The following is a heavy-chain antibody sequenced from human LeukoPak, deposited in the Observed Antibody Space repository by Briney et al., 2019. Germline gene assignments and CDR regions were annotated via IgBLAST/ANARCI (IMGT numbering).Heavy chain of an antibody. V-gene: IGHV4-28*05. CDR1: GYSIRSSNW. Sequence: PSDTLSLTCAVSGYSIRSSNWWGWIRQPPGKGLEWIGYIYYDGSIFYNPSLRSRVTMSVDTSKNQFSLKLSSVTAADTAVYYCARLVDYWGQGTLVTVSS. CDR3: ARLVDY. J-gene: IGHJ4*02. CDR2: IYYDGSI.